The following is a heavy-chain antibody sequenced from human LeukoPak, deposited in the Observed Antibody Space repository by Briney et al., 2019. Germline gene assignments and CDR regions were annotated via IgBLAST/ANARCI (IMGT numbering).Heavy chain of an antibody. CDR1: GGSISSSNYY. J-gene: IGHJ5*02. Sequence: PSETLSFTCTVSGGSISSSNYYWGWIRQPPGMGLEWIGSIYYSGSTYYHPSLKSRVTIFLDTSKNQFSLNLSSVTAADTAVYYCARHDFWSDYSQITWFDPWGQGTLVTVSS. D-gene: IGHD3-3*01. V-gene: IGHV4-39*01. CDR2: IYYSGST. CDR3: ARHDFWSDYSQITWFDP.